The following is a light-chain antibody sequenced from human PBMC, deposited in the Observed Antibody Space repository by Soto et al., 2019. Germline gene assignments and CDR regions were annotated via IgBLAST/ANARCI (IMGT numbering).Light chain of an antibody. CDR1: SSNIGAGYD. V-gene: IGLV1-47*01. Sequence: QSVLTQPPSVSGAPGQRVTISCTGSSSNIGAGYDVHWYQQLPGTAPKLLIYRNNQRPSGVPDRFSGSKSGTSASLAISGLRSEDEADYYCATWDDSLVFGGGTKLTVL. CDR2: RNN. CDR3: ATWDDSLV. J-gene: IGLJ2*01.